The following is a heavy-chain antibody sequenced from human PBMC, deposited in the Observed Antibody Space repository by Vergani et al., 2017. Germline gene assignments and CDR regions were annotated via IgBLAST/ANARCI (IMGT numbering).Heavy chain of an antibody. V-gene: IGHV4-59*01. Sequence: QVQLQESGPGLVKPSETLSLTCTVSGGSISSYYWSWIRQPPGKGLEWIGYIYYSGSTNYNPSLKRRVTISVDTSKNQFSLKLSSVTAADTAVYYCARDGAAAGPSSGWFDPWGQGTLVTVSS. D-gene: IGHD6-13*01. CDR1: GGSISSYY. J-gene: IGHJ5*02. CDR2: IYYSGST. CDR3: ARDGAAAGPSSGWFDP.